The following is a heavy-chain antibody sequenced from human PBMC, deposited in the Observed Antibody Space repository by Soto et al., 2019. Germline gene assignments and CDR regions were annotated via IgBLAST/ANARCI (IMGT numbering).Heavy chain of an antibody. CDR2: IDHSGST. J-gene: IGHJ6*03. CDR1: GGSFSGYY. V-gene: IGHV4-34*01. D-gene: IGHD3-3*01. CDR3: GRGVPEAHDKYDLDA. Sequence: SETLSLTCAVYGGSFSGYYWRRIRQSPGKGLEWIGEIDHSGSTNQNPSLKSRVSISVDKYNNQFSLKLRSLTAADTAVYYFGRGVPEAHDKYDLDAWGKGTRVTVS.